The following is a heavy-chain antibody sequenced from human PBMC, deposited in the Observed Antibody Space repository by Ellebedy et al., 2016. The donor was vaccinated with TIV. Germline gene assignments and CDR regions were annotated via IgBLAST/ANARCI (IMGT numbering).Heavy chain of an antibody. J-gene: IGHJ4*02. CDR3: ARYTYCSGGSCYIFDF. Sequence: MPSETLSLTCTVSGGSINSSSYYWGWIRQPPGTGLEWIGGISYSGSTYYNPSLKSRVTISVDTSKNQFSLKLISVTAADTAVYYCARYTYCSGGSCYIFDFWGQGTLVTVSS. CDR1: GGSINSSSYY. CDR2: ISYSGST. V-gene: IGHV4-39*01. D-gene: IGHD2-15*01.